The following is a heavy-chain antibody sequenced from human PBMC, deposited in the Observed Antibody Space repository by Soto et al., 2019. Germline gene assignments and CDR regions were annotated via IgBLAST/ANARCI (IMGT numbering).Heavy chain of an antibody. CDR3: ARDLRDYDILTGYKPQRAYGMDV. CDR2: INPSGGST. V-gene: IGHV1-46*01. J-gene: IGHJ6*02. Sequence: GASVKVSCKASGYTFTSYYMHWVRQAPGQGLEWMGIINPSGGSTSYAQKFQGRVTMTRDTSTSTVYMELSSLRSEDTAVYYCARDLRDYDILTGYKPQRAYGMDVWGQGTTVTVSS. CDR1: GYTFTSYY. D-gene: IGHD3-9*01.